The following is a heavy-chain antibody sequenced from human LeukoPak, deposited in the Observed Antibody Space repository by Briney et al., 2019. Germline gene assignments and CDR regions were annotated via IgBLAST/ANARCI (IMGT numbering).Heavy chain of an antibody. D-gene: IGHD2-15*01. J-gene: IGHJ5*02. CDR2: MNPNSGNT. V-gene: IGHV1-8*01. CDR1: GYTFTSYD. Sequence: ASVKVSCKASGYTFTSYDINWVRQATGQGLEWMGWMNPNSGNTGYAQKFQGRVTMTEDTSTDTAYMELSSLRSEDTAVYYCATGRSYCSGGSCYNWFDPWGQGTLVTVSS. CDR3: ATGRSYCSGGSCYNWFDP.